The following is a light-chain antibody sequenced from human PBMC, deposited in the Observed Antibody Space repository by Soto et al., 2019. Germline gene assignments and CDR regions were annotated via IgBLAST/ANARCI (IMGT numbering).Light chain of an antibody. CDR1: QSVPNSY. Sequence: EIVLTQSPGTLSLSPWERATLSYRASQSVPNSYSAWYQHKPGQTPRLLIYDTSTRATGPPARFSGSGSGTEFTLTINSLQAEDCAVYYCQQYYNWPRTFGQGTRLEIK. J-gene: IGKJ5*01. V-gene: IGKV3-15*01. CDR3: QQYYNWPRT. CDR2: DTS.